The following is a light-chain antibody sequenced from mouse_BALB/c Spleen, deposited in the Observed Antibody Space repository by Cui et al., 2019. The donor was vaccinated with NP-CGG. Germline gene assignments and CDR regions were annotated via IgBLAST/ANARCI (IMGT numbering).Light chain of an antibody. V-gene: IGLV1*01. CDR2: GTN. J-gene: IGLJ1*01. CDR1: TGAVTTSNY. Sequence: QAVVNQESSPNTSPGETVTLTCRSSTGAVTTSNYANWVQEKPDHLFTGLIGGTNNRVPGVPARFSGSLIGDKAALTITGAQTEDEAIYFCALWYSNHWVFGGGTKLTVL. CDR3: ALWYSNHWV.